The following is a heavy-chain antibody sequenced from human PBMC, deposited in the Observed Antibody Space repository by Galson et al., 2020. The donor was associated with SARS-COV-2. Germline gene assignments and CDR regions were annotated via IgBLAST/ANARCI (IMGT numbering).Heavy chain of an antibody. V-gene: IGHV3-33*01. J-gene: IGHJ6*02. CDR3: AREPPRYFGWLPIPNHYYYYGMEV. Sequence: GGSLRLSCAASGFTFSSYGMHWVRQAPGKGLEWVAVIWYDGSNKYYADSVKGRFTISRDNSKNTLYLQMNSLRAEDTAVYYCAREPPRYFGWLPIPNHYYYYGMEVWGQGTTVTVSS. CDR2: IWYDGSNK. D-gene: IGHD3-9*01. CDR1: GFTFSSYG.